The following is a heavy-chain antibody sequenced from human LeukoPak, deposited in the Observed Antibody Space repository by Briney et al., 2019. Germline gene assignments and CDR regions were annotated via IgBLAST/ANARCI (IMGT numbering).Heavy chain of an antibody. CDR2: ISWNRGSI. CDR3: PTDIYHYYDSSCYYDY. V-gene: IGHV3-9*01. CDR1: GFTFDDYG. Sequence: GGSLRLSCAASGFTFDDYGMHWVRQAPGKGLEGVSGISWNRGSIGYADSVKGGFTISRDKAKNSLYMQMNSLRDEDTALYYCPTDIYHYYDSSCYYDYWGQGTLVTVSS. J-gene: IGHJ4*02. D-gene: IGHD3-22*01.